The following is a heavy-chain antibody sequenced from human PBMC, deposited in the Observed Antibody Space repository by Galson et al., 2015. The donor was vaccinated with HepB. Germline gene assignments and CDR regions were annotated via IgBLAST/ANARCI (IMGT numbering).Heavy chain of an antibody. CDR1: GFTFSSYG. J-gene: IGHJ4*02. V-gene: IGHV3-30*18. CDR3: AKGSWDH. CDR2: ISYDGSSQ. Sequence: SLRLSCAASGFTFSSYGLHWVRQAPGKGLEWVAVISYDGSSQHYSDSVKGRFTISRDNSKNTLYLQMNSLRGEDTAVYYCAKGSWDHWGQGTLVTVSS.